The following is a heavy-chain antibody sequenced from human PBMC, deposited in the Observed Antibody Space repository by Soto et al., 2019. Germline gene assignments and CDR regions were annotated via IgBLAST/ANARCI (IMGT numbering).Heavy chain of an antibody. CDR2: ISARSSDM. J-gene: IGHJ3*02. CDR3: VREGEATMSEAFDI. V-gene: IGHV3-21*01. Sequence: EVQLAESGGGLVKPGGSLRLSCAASGFSFSTSPMNWVRQAPGKGLEWVSSISARSSDMYYADSVRGRFTISRDNGKNSLYLQMSSLTAEDTAVYYCVREGEATMSEAFDIWGQGTMVTVSS. D-gene: IGHD5-12*01. CDR1: GFSFSTSP.